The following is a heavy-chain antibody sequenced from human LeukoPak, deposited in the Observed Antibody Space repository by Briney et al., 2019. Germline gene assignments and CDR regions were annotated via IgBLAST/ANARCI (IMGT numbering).Heavy chain of an antibody. CDR2: IKQDGSEK. D-gene: IGHD2-8*02. Sequence: GGSLRLSCAASGFTFSSYWMSWVRQAPGKGLEWVANIKQDGSEKYYVDSVKGRFTISRDNAKNSLYLQMNSLRAEDTAVYYCAREGGVVRTSDAFDIWGQGTMVTVSS. CDR3: AREGGVVRTSDAFDI. CDR1: GFTFSSYW. V-gene: IGHV3-7*01. J-gene: IGHJ3*02.